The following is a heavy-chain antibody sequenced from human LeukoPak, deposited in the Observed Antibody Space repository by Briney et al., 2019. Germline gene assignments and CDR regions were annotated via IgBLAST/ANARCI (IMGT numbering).Heavy chain of an antibody. CDR1: GYTLTELS. V-gene: IGHV1-24*01. CDR2: FDPKDGET. J-gene: IGHJ4*02. CDR3: ATDFSYCSGGSCYGG. Sequence: ASVKVSCKVSGYTLTELSMHWVRQAPGKGLEWMGGFDPKDGETIYAQKFQGRVTMTEDTSTDTAYMELSSLRSEDTAVYYCATDFSYCSGGSCYGGWGQGTLVTVPS. D-gene: IGHD2-15*01.